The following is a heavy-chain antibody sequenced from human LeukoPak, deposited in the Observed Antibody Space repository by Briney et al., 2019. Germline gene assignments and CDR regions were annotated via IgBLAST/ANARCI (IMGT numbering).Heavy chain of an antibody. CDR1: GYTFTSYY. CDR3: ASGYSSSSGDAFDI. J-gene: IGHJ3*02. D-gene: IGHD6-6*01. Sequence: ASVKVSCKASGYTFTSYYMHWVRQAPGQGLEWMGWISAYNGNTNYAQKLQGRVTMTTDTSTSTAYMELRSLRSDDTAVYYCASGYSSSSGDAFDIWGQGTMVTVSS. V-gene: IGHV1-18*04. CDR2: ISAYNGNT.